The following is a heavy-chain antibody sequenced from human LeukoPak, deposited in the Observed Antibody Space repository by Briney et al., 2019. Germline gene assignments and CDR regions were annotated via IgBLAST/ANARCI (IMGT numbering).Heavy chain of an antibody. J-gene: IGHJ3*02. Sequence: QSGGSLRLSCAASGFTFSSYAMSWVRQAPGKGLEWVSTISASGGSTYYADSVKGRSTISRDNSKNTLYLQMNSLRAEDTAVYYCAKDLKGAAAALLNAFDIWGQGTMVTVSS. CDR2: ISASGGST. CDR3: AKDLKGAAAALLNAFDI. CDR1: GFTFSSYA. V-gene: IGHV3-23*01. D-gene: IGHD6-13*01.